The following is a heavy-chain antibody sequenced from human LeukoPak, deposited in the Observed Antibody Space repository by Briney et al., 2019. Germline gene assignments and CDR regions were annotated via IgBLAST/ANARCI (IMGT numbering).Heavy chain of an antibody. D-gene: IGHD3-10*01. CDR2: VTSDGRTE. J-gene: IGHJ4*02. CDR1: GFTFSNYW. CDR3: ARDLGFGAPDDY. Sequence: GGSLRLSCAASGFTFSNYWMSWVRQAPGRGPEWVAGVTSDGRTEVYVDSVKGRFTLSRDNSKNTVYLQMNWLRSEDTGVYYCARDLGFGAPDDYWDQGTLVTVSS. V-gene: IGHV3-30*03.